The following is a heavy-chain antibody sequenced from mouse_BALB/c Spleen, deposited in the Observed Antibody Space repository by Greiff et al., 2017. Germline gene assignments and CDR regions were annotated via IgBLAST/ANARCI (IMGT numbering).Heavy chain of an antibody. D-gene: IGHD1-2*01. CDR3: ARLHYYGTGAY. J-gene: IGHJ3*01. V-gene: IGHV5-9-4*01. CDR1: GFTFSSYA. Sequence: EVQGVESGGGLVKPGGSLKLSCAASGFTFSSYAMSWVRQSPEKRLEWVAEISSGGSYTYYPDTVTGRFTISRDNAKNTLYLEMSSLRSEDTAMYYCARLHYYGTGAYWGQGTLVTVSA. CDR2: ISSGGSYT.